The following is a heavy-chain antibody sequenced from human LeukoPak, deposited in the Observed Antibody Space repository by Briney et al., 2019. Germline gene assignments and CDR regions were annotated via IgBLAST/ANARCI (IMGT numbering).Heavy chain of an antibody. CDR2: ISGSGGST. CDR1: GFTFSSYA. D-gene: IGHD3-22*01. CDR3: AKDPIYYYDSSGYYHPRWFDP. V-gene: IGHV3-23*01. Sequence: GGSLRLSCAASGFTFSSYAMSWVRQAPGKGPEWVSAISGSGGSTYYADSVKGRFTISRDNSKNTLYLQMNSLRAEDTAVYYCAKDPIYYYDSSGYYHPRWFDPWGQGTLVTVSS. J-gene: IGHJ5*02.